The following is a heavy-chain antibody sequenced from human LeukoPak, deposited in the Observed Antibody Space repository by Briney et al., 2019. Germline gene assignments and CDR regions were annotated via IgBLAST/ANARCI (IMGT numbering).Heavy chain of an antibody. V-gene: IGHV3-74*01. CDR2: ISHDGII. J-gene: IGHJ4*02. CDR3: ARXWVYKIDY. Sequence: GGSLRLSCETAGFTFSSYVMQWVRRTPGKGLVWVSRISHDGIISYADSVKGGFTISIDNAKNTLILQINSLRVEDTAVYYCARXWVYKIDYWGRGTLVTVSS. D-gene: IGHD5-24*01. CDR1: GFTFSSYV.